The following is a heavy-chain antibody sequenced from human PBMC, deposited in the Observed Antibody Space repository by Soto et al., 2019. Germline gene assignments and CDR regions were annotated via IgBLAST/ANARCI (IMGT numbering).Heavy chain of an antibody. V-gene: IGHV3-15*07. D-gene: IGHD3-16*01. J-gene: IGHJ4*02. CDR2: IKSKHDGGTT. CDR3: AADLPDWGAYAFDY. Sequence: EVQLVESGGGLVEAGGSLRLSCAASGFTFTNAWLNWVRQGPGKGLEWVGRIKSKHDGGTTDYAAPVKGRFTISRDDSENTVYLQMNSLKTEDTAVYYCAADLPDWGAYAFDYWGQGTLVTVSA. CDR1: GFTFTNAW.